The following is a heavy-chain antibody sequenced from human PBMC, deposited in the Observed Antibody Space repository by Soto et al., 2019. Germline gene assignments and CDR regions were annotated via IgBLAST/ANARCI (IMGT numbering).Heavy chain of an antibody. J-gene: IGHJ4*02. CDR3: ARVKPNGHFDY. D-gene: IGHD2-8*01. Sequence: QVQLVQSGAEVKKPGSSVKVSCKASGGTFSSYTISWVRQAPGQGLEWMGRIIPILGIANYAQKFQGRVTVSADKSTSTAYMELSSLRSEDTAVYYCARVKPNGHFDYWGQGTLVTVSS. CDR1: GGTFSSYT. CDR2: IIPILGIA. V-gene: IGHV1-69*02.